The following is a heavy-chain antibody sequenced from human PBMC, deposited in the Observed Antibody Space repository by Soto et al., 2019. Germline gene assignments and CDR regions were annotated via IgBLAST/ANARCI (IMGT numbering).Heavy chain of an antibody. CDR2: IYYSGST. V-gene: IGHV4-39*01. D-gene: IGHD2-21*02. CDR3: ARQRTSVVTQAYFDD. J-gene: IGHJ4*02. CDR1: GGSINSRSYY. Sequence: PXGTLSLTCTVSGGSINSRSYYWGWIRQSPGEGLEWIGSIYYSGSTYYNPSLKSRVAMSVDTSKNQFSLKLRSVSAADTAVYYCARQRTSVVTQAYFDDWGQGSLVTVSS.